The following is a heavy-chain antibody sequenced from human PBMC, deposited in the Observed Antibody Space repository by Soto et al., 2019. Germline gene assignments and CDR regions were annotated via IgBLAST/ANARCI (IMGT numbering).Heavy chain of an antibody. CDR2: IYWHDDN. D-gene: IGHD1-26*01. Sequence: SGPTLVNPTQTLTLTCTFSGFSRSTTGLGVGWIRQPPGKALEWLALIYWHDDNRYSPSLKSRLTITKDTSKNQVVLTVTNMEPVDTATYYCVQIQGPIVVNGDNLFDTWGQGTLVTVSS. J-gene: IGHJ5*02. CDR3: VQIQGPIVVNGDNLFDT. V-gene: IGHV2-5*01. CDR1: GFSRSTTGLG.